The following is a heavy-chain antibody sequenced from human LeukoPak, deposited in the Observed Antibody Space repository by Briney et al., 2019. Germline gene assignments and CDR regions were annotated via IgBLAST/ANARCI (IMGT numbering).Heavy chain of an antibody. D-gene: IGHD3-10*02. Sequence: PSETLSLTCTVTGGSNSSGAYYWRWLRQPPGKGLEWLGYIYYSGSTYYNPSLKSRVTISVDTSKNQFSLKLSSVTAVDTAVYCWSRYGITMIGGPYDAVDIWGQGTMVTVSA. V-gene: IGHV4-30-4*01. J-gene: IGHJ3*02. CDR3: SRYGITMIGGPYDAVDI. CDR1: GGSNSSGAYY. CDR2: IYYSGST.